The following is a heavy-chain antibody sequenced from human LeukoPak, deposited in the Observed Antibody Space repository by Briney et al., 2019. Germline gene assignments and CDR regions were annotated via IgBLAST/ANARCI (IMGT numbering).Heavy chain of an antibody. D-gene: IGHD3-10*01. CDR1: GVSISSSNYY. Sequence: SETLSLTCTVSGVSISSSNYYWGWIRQPPGKGPDWIGSIYSSGTTYYNPSLRSRVTISVDTSKNQFSLRLTSVTAADTAVFYCASLDRGWFAVGEYWGQGTLVTVSS. CDR2: IYSSGTT. V-gene: IGHV4-39*01. J-gene: IGHJ4*02. CDR3: ASLDRGWFAVGEY.